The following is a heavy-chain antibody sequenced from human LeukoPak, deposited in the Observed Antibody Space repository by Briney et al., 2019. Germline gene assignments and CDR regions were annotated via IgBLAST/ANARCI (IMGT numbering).Heavy chain of an antibody. Sequence: PSETLSLTCTVSGGSISSGDYYWSWIRQPPGKGLEWIGYIYYSGSTYYNPSLKSRVTISVDTSKNQFSLKLSSVTAADTAVYYCAREGESDAFVIWGQGTMFTFSS. CDR2: IYYSGST. D-gene: IGHD3-10*01. J-gene: IGHJ3*02. CDR3: AREGESDAFVI. CDR1: GGSISSGDYY. V-gene: IGHV4-30-4*01.